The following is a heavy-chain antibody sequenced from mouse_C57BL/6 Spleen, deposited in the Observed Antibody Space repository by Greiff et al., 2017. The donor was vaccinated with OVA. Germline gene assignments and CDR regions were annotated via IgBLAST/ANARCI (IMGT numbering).Heavy chain of an antibody. CDR1: GYSITSGYY. D-gene: IGHD1-1*01. Sequence: EVQVVESGPGLVKPSQSLSLTCSVTGYSITSGYYWNWIRQFPGNQLEWMGYISYDGSNNYNPSLKNRISITRDTSKNQFFLKLNSVTTEDTATYYCARGTTVVDAWFAYWGQGTLVTVSA. CDR2: ISYDGSN. V-gene: IGHV3-6*01. CDR3: ARGTTVVDAWFAY. J-gene: IGHJ3*01.